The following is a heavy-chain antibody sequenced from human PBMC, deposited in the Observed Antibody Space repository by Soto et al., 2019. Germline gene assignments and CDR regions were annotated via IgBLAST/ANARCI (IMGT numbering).Heavy chain of an antibody. V-gene: IGHV1-24*01. CDR3: GCPGSGRYYSW. CDR2: FDPEDGET. J-gene: IGHJ4*02. Sequence: QVQLVQSGAEVKKPGASVKVSCKVSGYTLTELSMHWVRQAPGKGLEWMGGFDPEDGETIYAQKFQGRVTMTEDTSTDTADMELGRLRYEDGAVYYCGCPGSGRYYSWWGQGTLVTVS. D-gene: IGHD3-10*01. CDR1: GYTLTELS.